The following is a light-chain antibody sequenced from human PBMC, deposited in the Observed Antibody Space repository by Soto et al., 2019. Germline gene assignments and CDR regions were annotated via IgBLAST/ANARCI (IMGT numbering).Light chain of an antibody. CDR2: LNSDGSH. Sequence: QPVLTQSPSASASLGASVKLTCTLSSGHSSYAITWHQQQPEKGPRYLMKLNSDGSHSKGDGIPDRFSGSSSGAERYLTISSLQSEDEADYYCQTWGTCTLVFGGGTKLTVL. V-gene: IGLV4-69*01. CDR1: SGHSSYA. J-gene: IGLJ3*02. CDR3: QTWGTCTLV.